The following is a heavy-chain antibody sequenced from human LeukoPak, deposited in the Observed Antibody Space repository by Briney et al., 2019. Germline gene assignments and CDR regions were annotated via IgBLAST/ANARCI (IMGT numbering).Heavy chain of an antibody. J-gene: IGHJ5*02. D-gene: IGHD5-18*01. CDR3: ARDLRGYSYGPWFDP. CDR1: GYSISSGYY. V-gene: IGHV4-38-2*02. CDR2: IYHSGST. Sequence: SETLSLTCAVSGYSISSGYYWGWIRQPPGKGLEWIGSIYHSGSTYYNPSLESRVTISVDTSKDQFSLKLSSVTAADTAVYYCARDLRGYSYGPWFDPWGQGTLVTVSS.